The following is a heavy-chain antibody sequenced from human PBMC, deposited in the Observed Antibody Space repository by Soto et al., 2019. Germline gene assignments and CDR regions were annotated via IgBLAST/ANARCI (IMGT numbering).Heavy chain of an antibody. J-gene: IGHJ4*02. Sequence: EVQLVESGGDLVQPGWSLRLSCEASGCTFSTYWMHWVHQVPGKGPEWVSRMSSDGSSTAYADSVRGRFIISRDNAKNTLYLQMNSLRVDDTAVYYCARGTVRDHDFGDHWGLGTLVAVSS. CDR2: MSSDGSST. D-gene: IGHD4-17*01. CDR1: GCTFSTYW. V-gene: IGHV3-74*01. CDR3: ARGTVRDHDFGDH.